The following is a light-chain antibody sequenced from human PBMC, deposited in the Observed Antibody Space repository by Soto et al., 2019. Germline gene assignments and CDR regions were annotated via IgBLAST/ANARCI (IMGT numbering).Light chain of an antibody. CDR1: SSDIGGYNF. V-gene: IGLV2-8*01. CDR2: DVT. CDR3: SSFAANNNVV. Sequence: QSVLTQPPSASGSPGQSVTISCTGTSSDIGGYNFVSWYQHHPGKAPELMIFDVTKRPSGVPHRFSGSKSGNTASLTVSGLQTEDEAVYYCSSFAANNNVVFGGGTKLTVL. J-gene: IGLJ2*01.